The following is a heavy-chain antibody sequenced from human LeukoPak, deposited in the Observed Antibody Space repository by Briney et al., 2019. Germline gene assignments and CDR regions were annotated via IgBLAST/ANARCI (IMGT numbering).Heavy chain of an antibody. D-gene: IGHD3-22*01. CDR1: GYTFTSYY. CDR3: ARSGFTMIVVVSGAFDI. Sequence: ASVKVSCKAPGYTFTSYYMHWVRQAPGQGLEWMGIINPSGGSTSYAQKFQGRVTITADKSTSTAYMELSSLRSEDTAVYYCARSGFTMIVVVSGAFDIWGQGTMVTVSS. V-gene: IGHV1-46*01. CDR2: INPSGGST. J-gene: IGHJ3*02.